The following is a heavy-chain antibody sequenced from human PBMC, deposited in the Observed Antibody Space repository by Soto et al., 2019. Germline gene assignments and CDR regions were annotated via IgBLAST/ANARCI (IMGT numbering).Heavy chain of an antibody. CDR2: MNPNSGNT. J-gene: IGHJ4*02. V-gene: IGHV1-8*01. CDR1: GYTFTSYD. D-gene: IGHD4-17*01. Sequence: QVQLVQSGAEVKKPGASVKVSCKASGYTFTSYDINWVRQATGQGLEWMGWMNPNSGNTGYAQKFPGGVTIARNTSLSTAYMALSSMRSEDTAVYYCERTLYGDNVDYWGQGTLVTVSS. CDR3: ERTLYGDNVDY.